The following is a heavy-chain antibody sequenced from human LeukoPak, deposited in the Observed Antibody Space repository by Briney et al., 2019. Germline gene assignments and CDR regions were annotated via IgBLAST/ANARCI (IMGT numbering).Heavy chain of an antibody. CDR1: GLTFSTYG. D-gene: IGHD4-23*01. V-gene: IGHV3-23*01. CDR2: ISGSGAST. CDR3: AKSMTTVVNPFDY. Sequence: GGSLRLSCAASGLTFSTYGMTWVRQAPGKGLEWVSAISGSGASTYYADSVKGRFTISRDNSDNTLYLQMNSLGVEDTAIYYCAKSMTTVVNPFDYWGQGTPVTVSS. J-gene: IGHJ4*02.